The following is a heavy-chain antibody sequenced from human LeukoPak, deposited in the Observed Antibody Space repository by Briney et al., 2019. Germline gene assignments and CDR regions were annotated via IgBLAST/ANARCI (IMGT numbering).Heavy chain of an antibody. CDR3: AREFDAFDI. V-gene: IGHV3-33*01. CDR1: GFTFSSYG. J-gene: IGHJ3*02. CDR2: IWYDGSNK. Sequence: GGPLRLSCAASGFTFSSYGMHWVRQAPGKGLEWVAVIWYDGSNKYYADSVKGRFTISRDNSKNTLYLQMNSLRAEDTAVYYCAREFDAFDIWGQGTMVTVSS.